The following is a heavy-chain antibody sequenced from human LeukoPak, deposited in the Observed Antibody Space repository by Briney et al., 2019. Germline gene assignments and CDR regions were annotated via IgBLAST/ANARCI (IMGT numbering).Heavy chain of an antibody. V-gene: IGHV4-31*03. CDR1: GGSISSGGYY. CDR3: ARGRGDYYDSSGYYYFDY. CDR2: IYYSGST. Sequence: SETLSLTCTVSGGSISSGGYYWSWIRQHPRKGLEWIGYIYYSGSTYYNPSLKSRVTISVDTSKNQFSLKLSSVTAADTAVYYCARGRGDYYDSSGYYYFDYWGQGTLVTVSS. D-gene: IGHD3-22*01. J-gene: IGHJ4*02.